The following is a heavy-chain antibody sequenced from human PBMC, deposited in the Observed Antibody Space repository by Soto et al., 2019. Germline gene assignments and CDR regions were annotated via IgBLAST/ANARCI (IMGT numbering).Heavy chain of an antibody. CDR1: GGSISNYY. V-gene: IGHV4-59*08. CDR3: ARHLPGAGYFDY. J-gene: IGHJ4*02. CDR2: IYYSGST. Sequence: SSETLSLTCTVSGGSISNYYWSWIRQPPGKGLEWIGYIYYSGSTNYNPSLKSRVTISVDTSKNQFSLKLSSVTAADTAVYYCARHLPGAGYFDYWGQGTLVTVSS. D-gene: IGHD1-26*01.